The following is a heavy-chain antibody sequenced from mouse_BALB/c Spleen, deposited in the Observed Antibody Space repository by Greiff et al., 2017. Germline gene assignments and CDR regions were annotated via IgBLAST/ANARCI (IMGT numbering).Heavy chain of an antibody. J-gene: IGHJ2*01. D-gene: IGHD3-1*01. Sequence: VQLKESGPGLVKPSQSLSLTCSVTGYSITSGYYWNWIRQFPGNKLEWMGYISYDGSNNYNPSLKNRISITRDTSKNQFFLKLNSVTTEDTATYYCARDRQLGGDDWGQGTTRTVSS. V-gene: IGHV3-6*02. CDR2: ISYDGSN. CDR1: GYSITSGYY. CDR3: ARDRQLGGDD.